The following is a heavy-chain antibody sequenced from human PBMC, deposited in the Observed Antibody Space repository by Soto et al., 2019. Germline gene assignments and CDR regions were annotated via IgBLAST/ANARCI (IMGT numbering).Heavy chain of an antibody. Sequence: EVQLLESGGGLVQPGGSLRLSCAVSGFTFSSYAMSWVRQAPGKGLEWVSAISGSGGSTYYADSVKGRFTISRDNSKNTLYLQMNSLRAEDTAVYYCAKDLGYYGSGSLFDYWGQGTLVTVSS. J-gene: IGHJ4*02. V-gene: IGHV3-23*01. CDR1: GFTFSSYA. CDR3: AKDLGYYGSGSLFDY. CDR2: ISGSGGST. D-gene: IGHD3-10*01.